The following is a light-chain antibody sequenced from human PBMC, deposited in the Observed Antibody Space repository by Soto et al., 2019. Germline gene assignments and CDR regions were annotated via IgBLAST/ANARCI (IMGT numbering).Light chain of an antibody. J-gene: IGLJ2*01. CDR2: DNS. Sequence: QSVLTQPPSLSGAPGQRVTISCTGSRSNIGAGYDVHWYQHLPGTAPKVLIFDNSNRPSGVPDRFSGSKSGTSASLAITGLQTDHDPVYYCHSYAVSLRAPAFGGGTKLTVL. CDR3: HSYAVSLRAPA. V-gene: IGLV1-40*01. CDR1: RSNIGAGYD.